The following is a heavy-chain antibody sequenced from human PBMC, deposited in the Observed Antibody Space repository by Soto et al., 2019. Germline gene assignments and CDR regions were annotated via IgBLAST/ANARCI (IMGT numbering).Heavy chain of an antibody. Sequence: QVQLVESGGGVVQPGRSLRLSCTASGFTFSSYGMHWVRQAPGKGLEWVAIISYDGSKKYYADSVRGRFAISRDNSKNTLYLQMNSLRAEDTTVYYCAKEGCGGDCYWYYGMDVWGQGTTVTVSS. V-gene: IGHV3-30*18. J-gene: IGHJ6*02. D-gene: IGHD2-21*02. CDR1: GFTFSSYG. CDR3: AKEGCGGDCYWYYGMDV. CDR2: ISYDGSKK.